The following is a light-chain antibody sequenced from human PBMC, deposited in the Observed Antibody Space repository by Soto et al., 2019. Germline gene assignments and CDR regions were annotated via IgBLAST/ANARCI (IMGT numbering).Light chain of an antibody. CDR3: QQRSNWPRT. Sequence: EIVLTQSPATLSLSPGERATLSCRASQSVSSYLAWYQQKPGQAPRLLIYDASNRATGIPARFSGSGSGTDFTLTISSLEPEDFALYYCQQRSNWPRTFGQGTKVELK. V-gene: IGKV3-11*01. CDR2: DAS. J-gene: IGKJ1*01. CDR1: QSVSSY.